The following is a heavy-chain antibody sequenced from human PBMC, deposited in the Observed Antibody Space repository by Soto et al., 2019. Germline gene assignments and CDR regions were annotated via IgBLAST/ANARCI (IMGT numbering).Heavy chain of an antibody. CDR3: AREVLTASY. Sequence: PEGSLRLSCAASGFTFSSNSMNWVRQAPGKGLEWISYIDSRSGTIYYADSVKGRFTISRDNAKNSLYLQMNSLRDEDTAVYYCAREVLTASYWGQGTLVTVSS. J-gene: IGHJ4*02. CDR1: GFTFSSNS. D-gene: IGHD2-8*01. CDR2: IDSRSGTI. V-gene: IGHV3-48*02.